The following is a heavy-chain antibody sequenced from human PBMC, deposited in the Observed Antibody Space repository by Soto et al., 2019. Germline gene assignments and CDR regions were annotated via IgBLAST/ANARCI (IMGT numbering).Heavy chain of an antibody. CDR1: WFSVSSNTAT. CDR2: TYYRSNWNF. Sequence: PSQTLSLTCAISWFSVSSNTATWNCVRQSPSRGLEWLGRTYYRSNWNFDYALSVKSRITINPDTSKNQLSLQLNSLTPEDTAVYYCAGELDINHGLGYWGPGTSVTVSS. J-gene: IGHJ4*02. D-gene: IGHD6-19*01. V-gene: IGHV6-1*01. CDR3: AGELDINHGLGY.